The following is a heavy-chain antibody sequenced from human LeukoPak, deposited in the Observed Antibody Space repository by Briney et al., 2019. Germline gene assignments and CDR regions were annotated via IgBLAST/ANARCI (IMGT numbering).Heavy chain of an antibody. CDR1: GFTFSSYG. J-gene: IGHJ6*04. Sequence: GGSLRLSCAASGFTFSSYGMHWVRQAPGKGLEWVSAISGSGGSTYYADSVKGRFTIPRDNSKNTLYLQMNSLRAEDTAVYYCAELGITMIGGVWGKGTTVTISS. CDR3: AELGITMIGGV. CDR2: ISGSGGST. D-gene: IGHD3-10*02. V-gene: IGHV3-23*01.